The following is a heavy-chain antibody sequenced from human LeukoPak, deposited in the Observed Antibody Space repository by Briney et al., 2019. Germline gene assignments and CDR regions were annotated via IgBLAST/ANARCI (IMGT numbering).Heavy chain of an antibody. V-gene: IGHV3-23*01. CDR2: ISGSGGST. D-gene: IGHD2-2*01. CDR1: GFTFSSYA. J-gene: IGHJ4*02. CDR3: AKKSGSTTSSNAYYFDY. Sequence: GGSLRLSCAASGFTFSSYAMSWVRQAPGKGLEWVSGISGSGGSTYYVDSVRGRFTISRDNSKNTLYLQMNSLRAEDTAAYYCAKKSGSTTSSNAYYFDYWGQGTLVTVSS.